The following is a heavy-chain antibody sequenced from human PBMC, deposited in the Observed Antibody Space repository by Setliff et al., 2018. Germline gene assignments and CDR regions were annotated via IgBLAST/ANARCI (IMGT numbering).Heavy chain of an antibody. CDR3: ARGGASSRWYYFDS. CDR1: GYTFTSYA. D-gene: IGHD6-13*01. J-gene: IGHJ4*02. Sequence: ASVKVSCKASGYTFTSYAIHWVRQAPGQRLEWMGWINAANGNTEYSQKFQGRVTIASDASASTAYMELSSLRSEDTALYYCARGGASSRWYYFDSWGQGTLVTVSS. CDR2: INAANGNT. V-gene: IGHV1-3*01.